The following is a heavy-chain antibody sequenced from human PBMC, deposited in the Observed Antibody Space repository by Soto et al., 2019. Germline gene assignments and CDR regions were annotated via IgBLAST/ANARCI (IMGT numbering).Heavy chain of an antibody. D-gene: IGHD3-10*01. J-gene: IGHJ6*02. CDR2: IYYSGNT. Sequence: PPGKGLEWIGYIYYSGNTYYNPSLRSRVTISLDRSEDQFSLKLSFVTAADTAVYYCARYRYYGSGSYYNFYYGMDFWGRGTLVTVSS. CDR3: ARYRYYGSGSYYNFYYGMDF. V-gene: IGHV4-30-4*01.